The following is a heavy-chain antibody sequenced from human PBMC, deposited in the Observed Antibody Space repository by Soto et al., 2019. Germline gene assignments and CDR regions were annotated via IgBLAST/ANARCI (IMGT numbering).Heavy chain of an antibody. CDR1: GYTFTSYA. CDR2: INAGNGNT. CDR3: ARDPQSRITMVRGVYGMAV. J-gene: IGHJ6*02. D-gene: IGHD3-10*01. V-gene: IGHV1-3*01. Sequence: ASVKVSCKASGYTFTSYAMHWVRQAPGQRLEWMGWINAGNGNTKYSQKFQGRVTITRDTSAGTAYMELSSLRSEDTAVYYCARDPQSRITMVRGVYGMAVWGQGTTVTVSS.